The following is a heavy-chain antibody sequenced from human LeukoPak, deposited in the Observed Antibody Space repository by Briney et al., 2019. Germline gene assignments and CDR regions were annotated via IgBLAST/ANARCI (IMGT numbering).Heavy chain of an antibody. CDR3: AKDDRVGATFFDY. V-gene: IGHV3-30*18. CDR1: GFTFSSYA. CDR2: ISYDGSNK. D-gene: IGHD1-26*01. J-gene: IGHJ4*02. Sequence: PGGSLRLSCAASGFTFSSYAMSWVRQAPGKGLEWVAVISYDGSNKYYADSVKGRFTISRDNSKNTLYLQMNSLRAEDTAVYYCAKDDRVGATFFDYWGQGTLVTVSS.